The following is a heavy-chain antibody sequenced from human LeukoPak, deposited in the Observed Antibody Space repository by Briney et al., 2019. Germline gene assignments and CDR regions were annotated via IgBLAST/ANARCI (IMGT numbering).Heavy chain of an antibody. J-gene: IGHJ3*02. CDR1: RFTLSIYD. CDR3: ATAGPEVPGLFDI. CDR2: IWYDRNNK. V-gene: IGHV3-33*01. Sequence: GGSLRLSWAAARFTLSIYDIHCDRQAPGKGLEWVAVIWYDRNNKYYADSVKGRFTISRDNSKNTLYLQMNRLRDEDTALYYCATAGPEVPGLFDIWGLGTMVTVSS. D-gene: IGHD2-21*02.